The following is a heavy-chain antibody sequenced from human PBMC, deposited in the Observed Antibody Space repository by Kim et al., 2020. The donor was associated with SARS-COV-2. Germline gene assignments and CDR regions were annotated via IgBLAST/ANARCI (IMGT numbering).Heavy chain of an antibody. CDR2: IYYSGST. V-gene: IGHV4-39*02. Sequence: SETLSLTCTVSGGSISSSSYYWGWIRQPPGKGLEWIGSIYYSGSTYYNPSLKSRVTISVDTSKNQFSLKLSSVTAADTAVYYCARERVKLVLYYYYYYGMDVWGQGTTVTVSS. CDR3: ARERVKLVLYYYYYYGMDV. CDR1: GGSISSSSYY. D-gene: IGHD6-13*01. J-gene: IGHJ6*02.